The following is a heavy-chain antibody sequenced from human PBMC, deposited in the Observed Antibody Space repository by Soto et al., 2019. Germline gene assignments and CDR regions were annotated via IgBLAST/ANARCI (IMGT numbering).Heavy chain of an antibody. V-gene: IGHV3-11*01. CDR2: ISSSGSTI. Sequence: PGGTLRLSGAASGFTLSDYYMSWIRQAPGKGLEWVSYISSSGSTIYYADSVKGRFTISRDNAKNSLYLQMNSLRAEDTAVYYCASRELEPQHYYGMDVWGQGTTVTVSS. CDR3: ASRELEPQHYYGMDV. CDR1: GFTLSDYY. D-gene: IGHD1-1*01. J-gene: IGHJ6*02.